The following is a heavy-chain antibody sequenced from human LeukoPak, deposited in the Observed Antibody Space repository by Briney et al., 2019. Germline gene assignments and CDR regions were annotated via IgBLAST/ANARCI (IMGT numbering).Heavy chain of an antibody. CDR1: GFTFSTFH. CDR2: ISGSGGST. Sequence: GGSLRLSCTASGFTFSTFHMHWVRQAPGKGLEWVSAISGSGGSTYYADSVKGRFTISRDNSKNTLYLQMNSLRAEDTAVYYCAKSMGSSGYYWYYFDYWGQGTLVTVSS. D-gene: IGHD3-22*01. CDR3: AKSMGSSGYYWYYFDY. J-gene: IGHJ4*02. V-gene: IGHV3-23*01.